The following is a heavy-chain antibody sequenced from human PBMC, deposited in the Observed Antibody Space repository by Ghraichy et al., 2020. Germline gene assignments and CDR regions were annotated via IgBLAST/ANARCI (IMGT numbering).Heavy chain of an antibody. J-gene: IGHJ6*02. V-gene: IGHV4-59*01. CDR1: GGSISSYY. D-gene: IGHD5-18*01. Sequence: SETLSLTCTVSGGSISSYYWSWIRQPPGKGLEWIGYIYYSGSTNYNPSLKSRVTISVDTSKNQFSLKLSSVTAADTAVYYCARDTASYGYGNQFYYYYGMDVWGQGTTVTVSS. CDR2: IYYSGST. CDR3: ARDTASYGYGNQFYYYYGMDV.